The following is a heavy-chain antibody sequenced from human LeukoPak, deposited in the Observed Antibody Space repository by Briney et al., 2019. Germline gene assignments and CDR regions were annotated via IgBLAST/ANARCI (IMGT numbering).Heavy chain of an antibody. D-gene: IGHD3-16*01. J-gene: IGHJ4*02. CDR3: AHVGGSTRIQDY. Sequence: GGSLRLSCAASGFTLSRFSMHWVRQAPGKGLEWLSYISSSSSTIYYADSVKGRFTISRDNAKNSLYLQMNSLRDEDTAVYYCAHVGGSTRIQDYWGQGTLVTVSS. CDR1: GFTLSRFS. V-gene: IGHV3-48*02. CDR2: ISSSSSTI.